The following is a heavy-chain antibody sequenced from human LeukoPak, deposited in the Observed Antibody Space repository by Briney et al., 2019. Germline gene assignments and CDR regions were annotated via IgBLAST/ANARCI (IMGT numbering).Heavy chain of an antibody. CDR3: ARVSSYEYWFDP. Sequence: SSETLSLTCTVSGGSISSYYWSWIRQPPGKGLEWIGYIYYSGSTNYNPSLKSRVTISVDTSKNQFSLKLSSVTAADAAVYYCARVSSYEYWFDPWGQGTLVTVSS. V-gene: IGHV4-59*01. J-gene: IGHJ5*02. CDR1: GGSISSYY. CDR2: IYYSGST. D-gene: IGHD3-3*01.